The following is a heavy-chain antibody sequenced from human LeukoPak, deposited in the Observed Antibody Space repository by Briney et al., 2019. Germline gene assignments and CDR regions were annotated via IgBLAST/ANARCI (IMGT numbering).Heavy chain of an antibody. CDR3: ARGKDSHFCAFDM. J-gene: IGHJ3*02. CDR1: GFTFRSYD. CDR2: ISYDGSNK. V-gene: IGHV3-30-3*01. Sequence: PGGSLRLSCAAAGFTFRSYDMHWVRQAPGKGLEWVAVISYDGSNKYYADSVKGRFTISRDNSKNTLYLQMNSLRAEDTAMYYCARGKDSHFCAFDMWGQGTMVTVSS.